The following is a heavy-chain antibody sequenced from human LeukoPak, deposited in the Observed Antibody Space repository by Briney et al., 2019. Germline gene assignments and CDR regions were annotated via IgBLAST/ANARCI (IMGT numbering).Heavy chain of an antibody. CDR1: GFTFSGSV. CDR2: IRSKVNNDAT. CDR3: TRSLSWSDAFDI. J-gene: IGHJ3*02. D-gene: IGHD2-8*02. V-gene: IGHV3-73*01. Sequence: GGSLRLSCAASGFTFSGSVMHWVRQASGRGLEWVGRIRSKVNNDATAYAASVKGRFTISRDDLKDTAYLQMHSLKTEDTAVYYCTRSLSWSDAFDIWGQGTMVTVSS.